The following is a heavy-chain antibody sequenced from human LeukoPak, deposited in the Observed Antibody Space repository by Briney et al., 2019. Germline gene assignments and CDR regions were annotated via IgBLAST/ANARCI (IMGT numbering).Heavy chain of an antibody. CDR2: IWYGGSNK. CDR3: AKEDYSSSFDY. V-gene: IGHV3-30*02. CDR1: GFTFSSYG. J-gene: IGHJ4*02. Sequence: GGSLRLSCAASGFTFSSYGMHWVRQAPGKGLEWVAVIWYGGSNKYYADSVKGRFTISRDNSKNTLYLQMNSLRAEDTAVYYCAKEDYSSSFDYWGQGTLVTVSS. D-gene: IGHD4-11*01.